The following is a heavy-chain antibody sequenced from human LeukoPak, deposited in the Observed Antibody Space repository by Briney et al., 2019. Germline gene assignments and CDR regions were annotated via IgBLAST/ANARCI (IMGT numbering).Heavy chain of an antibody. CDR3: ARAKVDYYGSGNSGFDY. CDR1: GGTFSNFA. CDR2: IIPILDIP. D-gene: IGHD3-10*01. V-gene: IGHV1-69*04. J-gene: IGHJ4*02. Sequence: GASVKVSCKASGGTFSNFAINWVRQAPGQGLEWMGRIIPILDIPNYAQKFQGRVTTTADKSTSTAHMELSSLLSEDTAVYYCARAKVDYYGSGNSGFDYWGQGTLVTVSS.